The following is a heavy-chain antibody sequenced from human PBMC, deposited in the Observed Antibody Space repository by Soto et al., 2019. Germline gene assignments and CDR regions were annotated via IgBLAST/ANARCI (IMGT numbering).Heavy chain of an antibody. CDR2: MDPKNGDT. J-gene: IGHJ6*03. V-gene: IGHV1-8*01. CDR3: ARETAVGLSDLLTRSRVDYYYMAL. D-gene: IGHD3-9*01. CDR1: GNFLLASK. Sequence: ASVKVSCNASGNFLLASKFNLVRQVPGQGLEWMGWMDPKNGDTDYSQKFQGRVSMTGNTSISTAYLELSSLRPDDAAIYYCARETAVGLSDLLTRSRVDYYYMALWGQGTTVTVS.